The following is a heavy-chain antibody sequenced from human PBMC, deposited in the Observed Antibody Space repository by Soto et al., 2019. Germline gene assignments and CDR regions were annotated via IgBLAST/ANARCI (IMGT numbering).Heavy chain of an antibody. V-gene: IGHV1-8*01. J-gene: IGHJ6*02. Sequence: ASVKVSCKASGYTFTSYDINWVRQATGQGLEWMGWMNPNSGNTGYAQKFQGRVTMTRNTSISTAYMELSSLRSEDTAVYYCARGRMINVTTDYYGMDVWGQGITVTVSS. D-gene: IGHD4-17*01. CDR2: MNPNSGNT. CDR1: GYTFTSYD. CDR3: ARGRMINVTTDYYGMDV.